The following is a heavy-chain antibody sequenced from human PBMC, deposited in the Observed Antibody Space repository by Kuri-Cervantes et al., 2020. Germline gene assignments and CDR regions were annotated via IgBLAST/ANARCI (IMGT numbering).Heavy chain of an antibody. CDR1: GYTFTSYG. J-gene: IGHJ4*02. Sequence: ASVKVSCKASGYTFTSYGISWVRQAPGQGLEWMGWISAYNGNTNYAQKLQGRVTMTTDTSTSTAYMELRSLRSDDTAVYYCATSPRQAVAVLIYFDYWGQGTLVTVSS. CDR3: ATSPRQAVAVLIYFDY. D-gene: IGHD6-19*01. CDR2: ISAYNGNT. V-gene: IGHV1-18*01.